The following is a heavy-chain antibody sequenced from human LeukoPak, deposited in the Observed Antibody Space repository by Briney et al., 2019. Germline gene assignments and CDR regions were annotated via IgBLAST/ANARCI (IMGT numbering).Heavy chain of an antibody. Sequence: GGSLRLSCAASGFPFSNALMSWVRQAPGKGLEWVSVIYSGGSTYYADSVKGRFTISRDNSKNTLYLQMNSLRAEDTAVYYCARDPGVYGDSYWGQGTLVTVSS. V-gene: IGHV3-53*01. J-gene: IGHJ4*02. D-gene: IGHD4-17*01. CDR3: ARDPGVYGDSY. CDR1: GFPFSNAL. CDR2: IYSGGST.